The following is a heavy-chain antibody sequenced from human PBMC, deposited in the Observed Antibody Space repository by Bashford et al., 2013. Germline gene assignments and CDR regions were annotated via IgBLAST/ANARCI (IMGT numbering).Heavy chain of an antibody. J-gene: IGHJ6*02. V-gene: IGHV1-2*02. CDR3: AKEDYYYGMDV. Sequence: ASVKVSCKASGYTFTDYYLHWVRQAPGQGLEWMGWINPKSGGTNYAQKFQGRVTMTRDTSISTAYMEVSRLRSDDTAVYYCAKEDYYYGMDVWGQGTTVTVSS. CDR1: GYTFTDYY. CDR2: INPKSGGT.